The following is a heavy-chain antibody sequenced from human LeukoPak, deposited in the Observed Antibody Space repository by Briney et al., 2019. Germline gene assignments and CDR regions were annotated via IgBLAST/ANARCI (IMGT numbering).Heavy chain of an antibody. J-gene: IGHJ5*02. CDR2: ISSSSNYI. Sequence: GGSLRLSCAASGFTFDSYSMNWVRQAPGKGLEWVSSISSSSNYIYYADSVKGRFTISRDNAKNSLYLQMNSLRAEDTAVYYCARDYLVVPAAMWWFDPWGQGTLVTVSS. D-gene: IGHD2-2*01. V-gene: IGHV3-21*01. CDR3: ARDYLVVPAAMWWFDP. CDR1: GFTFDSYS.